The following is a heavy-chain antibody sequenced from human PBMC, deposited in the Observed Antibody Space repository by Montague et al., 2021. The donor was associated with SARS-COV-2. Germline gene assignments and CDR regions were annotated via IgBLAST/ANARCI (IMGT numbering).Heavy chain of an antibody. J-gene: IGHJ5*02. CDR2: IYYKGST. V-gene: IGHV4-59*12. CDR3: AREDRWNWFDP. Sequence: SETLSLTCTVSGGSINNSYWSWIRQPPGKGLEWIGYIYYKGSTNYNPSLGTRVIISVDSAKNQFSLKMSPVTAADTAVYYCAREDRWNWFDPWGQGTLVIVSS. D-gene: IGHD5-24*01. CDR1: GGSINNSY.